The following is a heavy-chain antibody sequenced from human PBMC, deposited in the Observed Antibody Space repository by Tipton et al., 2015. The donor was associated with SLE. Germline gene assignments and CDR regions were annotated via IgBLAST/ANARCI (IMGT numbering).Heavy chain of an antibody. CDR3: TSISSGSFDY. D-gene: IGHD3-22*01. CDR2: IRSKAYGGTT. V-gene: IGHV3-49*04. Sequence: VQLVQSGGGVVQPGRSLRLSCAASGFTFSSYAMHWVRQAPGKGLEWVGFIRSKAYGGTTEYAASVKGRFTISRDDSKSIAYLQMNSLKTEDTAVYYCTSISSGSFDYWGQGTLVTVSS. CDR1: GFTFSSYA. J-gene: IGHJ4*02.